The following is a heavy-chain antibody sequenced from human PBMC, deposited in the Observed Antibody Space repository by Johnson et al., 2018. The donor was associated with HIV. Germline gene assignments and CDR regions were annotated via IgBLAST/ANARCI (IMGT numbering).Heavy chain of an antibody. V-gene: IGHV3-30*02. CDR3: AKSTQASILRESGPYGAFDI. Sequence: QVQLVESGGGLVKPGGSLRLSCAASGFTFSNAWMSWVRQAPGKGLEWVAFIRSDESNKYYADSVKGRFTISRDNSKSTLYLQMNSLRVEDTAVYYCAKSTQASILRESGPYGAFDIWGQGTMVTVSS. CDR1: GFTFSNAW. D-gene: IGHD3-10*01. CDR2: IRSDESNK. J-gene: IGHJ3*02.